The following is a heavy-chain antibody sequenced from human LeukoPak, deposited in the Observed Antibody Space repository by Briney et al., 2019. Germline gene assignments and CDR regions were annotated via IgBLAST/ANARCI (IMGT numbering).Heavy chain of an antibody. Sequence: ASVKLSCKVSGYTFTNYDVNGVRQPPAQGLEGMGWISAYNGNTNYAQKLQGRVTVTTDTSTSTAYMELRSLRSDDTAVYYCARDLSNYYDSSGYADYWGQGTLVTVSS. V-gene: IGHV1-18*01. CDR3: ARDLSNYYDSSGYADY. CDR2: ISAYNGNT. J-gene: IGHJ4*02. CDR1: GYTFTNYD. D-gene: IGHD3-22*01.